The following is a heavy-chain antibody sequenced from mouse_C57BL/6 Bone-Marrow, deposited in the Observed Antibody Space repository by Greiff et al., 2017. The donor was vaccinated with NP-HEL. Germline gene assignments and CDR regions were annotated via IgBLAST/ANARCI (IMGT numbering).Heavy chain of an antibody. CDR2: IYPRSGNT. CDR3: ARRITTVVENPYFDV. CDR1: GYTFTSYG. V-gene: IGHV1-81*01. J-gene: IGHJ1*03. Sequence: QVHVKQSGAELARPGASVKLSCKASGYTFTSYGISWVKQRTGQGLEWIGEIYPRSGNTYYNEKFKGKATLTADKSSSTAYMELRSLTSEDSAVYFCARRITTVVENPYFDVWGTGTTVTVSS. D-gene: IGHD1-1*01.